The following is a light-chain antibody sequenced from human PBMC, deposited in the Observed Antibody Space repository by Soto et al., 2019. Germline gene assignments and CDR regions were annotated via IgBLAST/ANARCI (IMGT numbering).Light chain of an antibody. CDR3: QQSYSTPT. J-gene: IGKJ5*01. Sequence: DIHITHSPSSLSSSVLDIFSITCRASQSISSYLNWYQQKPGKAPKLLIYAASSLQSGVPSRFSGSGSGTDFTLTISSLQPEDFATYYCQQSYSTPTFGQGTRLEIK. V-gene: IGKV1-39*01. CDR2: AAS. CDR1: QSISSY.